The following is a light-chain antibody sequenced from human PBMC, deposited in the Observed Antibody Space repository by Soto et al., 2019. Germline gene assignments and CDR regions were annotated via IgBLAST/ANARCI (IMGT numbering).Light chain of an antibody. CDR2: EGS. Sequence: QSALTQPASVSGSPGQSITISCTGTSDDVGSYNLVSWYQQHPGQAPKLMIYEGSKRPSGVSNRFSGSKSGNTASLTISGLQAEDEADYYGCSYAGSSFWVFGGGTKLTVL. V-gene: IGLV2-23*01. J-gene: IGLJ3*02. CDR3: CSYAGSSFWV. CDR1: SDDVGSYNL.